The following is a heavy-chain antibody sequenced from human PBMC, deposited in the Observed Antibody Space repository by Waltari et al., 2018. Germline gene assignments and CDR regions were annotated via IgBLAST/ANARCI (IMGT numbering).Heavy chain of an antibody. D-gene: IGHD6-13*01. CDR2: IEQDGRNT. CDR3: ARTQLGKHQVDH. V-gene: IGHV3-30*02. J-gene: IGHJ4*02. Sequence: QVQLVESGGGVVQPGGSLRLSCAASGFTFSTYGMHWVRQAPGKGVEWVTFIEQDGRNTYYADAWKGRFTVSRDNSKNTLYLQMNNLRPEETAGYHCARTQLGKHQVDHWGQGTLVTVSP. CDR1: GFTFSTYG.